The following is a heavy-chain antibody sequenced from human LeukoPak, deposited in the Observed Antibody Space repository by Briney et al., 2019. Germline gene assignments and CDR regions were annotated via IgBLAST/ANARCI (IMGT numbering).Heavy chain of an antibody. J-gene: IGHJ4*02. D-gene: IGHD4-11*01. CDR2: IYYSGST. V-gene: IGHV4-39*07. Sequence: SETLSLTCTVSGGSISSSSYYWGWLRQPPGKGLEWIGSIYYSGSTYYNPSLKSRVTISVDTSKNQFSLKLSSVTAADTAVYYCARWTVTTFFDYWGQGTLVTVSS. CDR1: GGSISSSSYY. CDR3: ARWTVTTFFDY.